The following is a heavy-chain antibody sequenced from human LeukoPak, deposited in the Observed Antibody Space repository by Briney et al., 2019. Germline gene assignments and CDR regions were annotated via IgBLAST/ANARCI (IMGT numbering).Heavy chain of an antibody. V-gene: IGHV1-69*05. J-gene: IGHJ6*03. CDR2: IIPIFGTA. Sequence: GAPVKVSCKASGGTFSSYAISWVRQAPGQGLEWMGGIIPIFGTANYAQKFQGRVTITTDEPTSTAYMELSSLRSEDTAVYYCARDRIGGWGYYYYMDVWGKGTTATVSS. CDR3: ARDRIGGWGYYYYMDV. D-gene: IGHD3-10*01. CDR1: GGTFSSYA.